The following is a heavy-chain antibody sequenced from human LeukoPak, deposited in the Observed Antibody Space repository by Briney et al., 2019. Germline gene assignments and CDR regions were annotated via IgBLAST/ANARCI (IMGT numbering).Heavy chain of an antibody. V-gene: IGHV4-34*01. D-gene: IGHD5-18*01. Sequence: PSETLSPTCAVYGGSFSGYYWSWIRQPPGKGLEWIGEINHSGSTNYNPSLKSRVTISVDTSKNQFSLKLSSVTAADTAVCYCARVGWIQLWAIDYWGQGTLVTVSS. J-gene: IGHJ4*02. CDR2: INHSGST. CDR1: GGSFSGYY. CDR3: ARVGWIQLWAIDY.